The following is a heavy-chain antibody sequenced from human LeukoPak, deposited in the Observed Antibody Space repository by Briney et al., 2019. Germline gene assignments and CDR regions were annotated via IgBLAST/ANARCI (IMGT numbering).Heavy chain of an antibody. D-gene: IGHD2-15*01. Sequence: GGSLRLSCAASGFTFSSYWMSWVRQAPGKGLEWVANINQDGSEEYYVDSVKGRFTISRDNAKNSLYLQMKSLRVEDTAVYFCARGGDCSGGSCYGDRYFDCWGQGTLVTVSS. CDR2: INQDGSEE. CDR3: ARGGDCSGGSCYGDRYFDC. CDR1: GFTFSSYW. V-gene: IGHV3-7*01. J-gene: IGHJ4*02.